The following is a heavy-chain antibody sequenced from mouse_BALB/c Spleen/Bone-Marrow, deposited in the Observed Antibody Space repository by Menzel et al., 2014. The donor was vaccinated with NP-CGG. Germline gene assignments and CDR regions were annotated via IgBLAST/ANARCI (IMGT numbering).Heavy chain of an antibody. J-gene: IGHJ3*01. CDR3: AATYYYDCPLFAY. D-gene: IGHD2-4*01. CDR2: IWGGGST. Sequence: VQLQESGPGLVAPSQSLSITCTVSGFSLTSYGVHWVRQPPGKGLEWLGVIWGGGSTNYNSALMSRLSISKDNSKSQVISKRHSLHNNDTPMYYCAATYYYDCPLFAYWGQGTLVTVSA. CDR1: GFSLTSYG. V-gene: IGHV2-9*02.